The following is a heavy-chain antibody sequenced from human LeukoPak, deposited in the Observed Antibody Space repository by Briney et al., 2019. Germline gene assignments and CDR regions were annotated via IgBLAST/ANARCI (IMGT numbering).Heavy chain of an antibody. CDR3: AKPGRYDYVWGSYRYSDAFDI. CDR2: IIPIFGIA. CDR1: GGTFSSYA. J-gene: IGHJ3*02. V-gene: IGHV1-69*04. Sequence: ASVKVSCKASGGTFSSYAISWVRQAPGQGLEWMGRIIPIFGIANYAQKFQGRVTITAVKSTSTAYMELSSLRSEDTAVYYCAKPGRYDYVWGSYRYSDAFDIWGQGTMVTVSS. D-gene: IGHD3-16*02.